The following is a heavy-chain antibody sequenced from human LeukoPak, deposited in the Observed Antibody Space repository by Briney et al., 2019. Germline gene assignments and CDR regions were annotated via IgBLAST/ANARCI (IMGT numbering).Heavy chain of an antibody. J-gene: IGHJ5*02. CDR2: INSNTGGT. V-gene: IGHV1-2*06. CDR1: GYTFTGYF. CDR3: ARGQPYGDYNWFDL. D-gene: IGHD4-17*01. Sequence: ASVKVSCKASGYTFTGYFMHWVRQAPGQGLEWVGRINSNTGGTTYAQKFQGRVTMTRDTSITTAHMELSGLKSDDTAAYYCARGQPYGDYNWFDLWGQGALVTVSS.